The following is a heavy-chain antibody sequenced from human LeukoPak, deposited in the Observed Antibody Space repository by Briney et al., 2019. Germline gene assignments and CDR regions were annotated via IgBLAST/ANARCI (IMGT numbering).Heavy chain of an antibody. CDR3: AKAPDTAMGTFDY. Sequence: PGGSLRLSCAASGFTFSSYGMHWVRQAPGKGLEWVATISYDGSNKYYADSVKGRFTISRDNSKNTLDLQMNTLRAGDTAVYYCAKAPDTAMGTFDYWGQGTLVTVSS. V-gene: IGHV3-30*18. D-gene: IGHD5-18*01. CDR1: GFTFSSYG. CDR2: ISYDGSNK. J-gene: IGHJ4*02.